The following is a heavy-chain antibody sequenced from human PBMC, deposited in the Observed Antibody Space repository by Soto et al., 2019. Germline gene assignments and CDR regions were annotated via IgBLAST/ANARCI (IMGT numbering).Heavy chain of an antibody. CDR3: VSWVSAHFDY. Sequence: PGGSLRLSCAASGFTFDSPYSHGISWVRQSPGKGPEWVSTISSNGANTHYAESVKGRFTISKDASRNTVYLHMNSLRAEDTATYFCVSWVSAHFDYWGHGTPVTVSS. D-gene: IGHD2-8*01. CDR1: GFTFDSPYSHG. V-gene: IGHV3-23*01. J-gene: IGHJ4*01. CDR2: ISSNGANT.